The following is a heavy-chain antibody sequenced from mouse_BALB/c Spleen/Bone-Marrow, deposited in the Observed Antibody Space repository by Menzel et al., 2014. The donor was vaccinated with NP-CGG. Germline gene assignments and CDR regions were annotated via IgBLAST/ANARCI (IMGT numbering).Heavy chain of an antibody. CDR2: ISNGGGST. V-gene: IGHV5-12*02. CDR1: GFTFSDYY. CDR3: ASTYYGNPFAY. J-gene: IGHJ3*01. Sequence: EVMPVESGGGLVQPGGSLKLSCATSGFTFSDYYMYWVRQTPEKRLEWVAYISNGGGSTYYPDTVKGRFTISRDNAKNTLYLQMSRLKSEDTAMYYCASTYYGNPFAYWGQGTLVTVSA. D-gene: IGHD2-10*01.